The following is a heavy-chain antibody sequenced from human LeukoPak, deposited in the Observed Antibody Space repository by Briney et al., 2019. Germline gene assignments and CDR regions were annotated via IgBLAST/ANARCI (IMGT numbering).Heavy chain of an antibody. CDR3: AREVMKGGNLDY. CDR2: INAGNGNT. J-gene: IGHJ4*02. D-gene: IGHD4-23*01. V-gene: IGHV1-3*01. CDR1: GYTFTSYA. Sequence: GASVKVSCKASGYTFTSYAMHWVRQAPGQRLEWMGWINAGNGNTKYSQKFQGRVTITRDTSASTAYMELSSLRSEDTAVYYCAREVMKGGNLDYWGQGTLVTVSS.